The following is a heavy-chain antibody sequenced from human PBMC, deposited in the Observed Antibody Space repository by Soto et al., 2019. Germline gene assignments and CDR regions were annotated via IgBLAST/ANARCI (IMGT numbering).Heavy chain of an antibody. D-gene: IGHD1-26*01. V-gene: IGHV5-10-1*01. CDR2: IDPSDSYT. CDR3: ARQRVIGSGSYYYYYYGMDV. Sequence: LGESLKISCKGSGYSFTSYWISWVRQMPGKGLEWMGRIDPSDSYTNYSPSFQGHVTISADKSISTAYLQWSSLKASDTAMYYCARQRVIGSGSYYYYYYGMDVWGQGTTVTVSS. CDR1: GYSFTSYW. J-gene: IGHJ6*02.